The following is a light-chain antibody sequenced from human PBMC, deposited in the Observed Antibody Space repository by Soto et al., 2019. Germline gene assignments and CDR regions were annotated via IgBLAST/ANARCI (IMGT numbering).Light chain of an antibody. J-gene: IGLJ1*01. CDR3: SSKTSSGTLYV. Sequence: QSVLTQPASASGSPGQSITISCTGSSSDVGGSKYVSWYQQHPGKAPRLMIYEVSYRPSGVSNRFSGSKSGNTASLTVSGLQAEDEADYYCSSKTSSGTLYVFGTGTKVTVL. CDR2: EVS. V-gene: IGLV2-14*01. CDR1: SSDVGGSKY.